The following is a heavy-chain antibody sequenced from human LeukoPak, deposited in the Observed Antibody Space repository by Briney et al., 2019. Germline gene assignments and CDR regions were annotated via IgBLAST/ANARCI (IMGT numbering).Heavy chain of an antibody. J-gene: IGHJ2*01. CDR1: GGIFSSYT. D-gene: IGHD3-3*01. V-gene: IGHV1-69*02. CDR3: ASSIFGVVADWYFDL. Sequence: GASVKVSCKASGGIFSSYTISWVRQAPGQGLEWMGRIIPILGIANYAQKFQGRVTITADKSTSTAYMELSSLRSEDTAVYYCASSIFGVVADWYFDLWGRGTLVTVSS. CDR2: IIPILGIA.